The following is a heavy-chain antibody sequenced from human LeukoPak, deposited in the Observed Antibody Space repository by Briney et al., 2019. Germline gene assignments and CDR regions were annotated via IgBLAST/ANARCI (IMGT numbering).Heavy chain of an antibody. CDR2: INPSGGST. D-gene: IGHD3-10*01. CDR3: ASPGILTGEYYYYYMDV. CDR1: GYTFTSYY. Sequence: ASVKVSCKASGYTFTSYYMHWVRQAPGQGLEWMGIINPSGGSTNYAQKFQGRVTITADESTSTAYMELSSLRSEDTAVYYCASPGILTGEYYYYYMDVWGKGTTVTVSS. J-gene: IGHJ6*03. V-gene: IGHV1-46*01.